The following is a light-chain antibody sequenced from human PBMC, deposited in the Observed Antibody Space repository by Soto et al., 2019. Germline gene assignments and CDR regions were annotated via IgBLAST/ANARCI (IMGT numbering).Light chain of an antibody. J-gene: IGKJ2*01. V-gene: IGKV3-20*01. CDR1: QSVSSNY. CDR3: QQYGGTPHT. Sequence: EIVLTQSPGTLSLSPGERATLSCRASQSVSSNYLAWYQQKPGQAPRLLIYGASSRATGIPDRFRGSGSGTDFTLTIGRLEAEDVAVYYCQQYGGTPHTFGQGTKLEIK. CDR2: GAS.